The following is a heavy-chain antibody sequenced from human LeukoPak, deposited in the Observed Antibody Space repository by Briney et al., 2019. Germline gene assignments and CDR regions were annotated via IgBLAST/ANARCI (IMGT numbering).Heavy chain of an antibody. CDR3: ARLQFGSGNYHEVDH. V-gene: IGHV4-59*08. D-gene: IGHD3-22*01. Sequence: PSETLSLTCSVSGGSINSYYWSWIRQPPGKGLEWIGYIFYSGSTNYNPSLKSRVTISVDTSKNQFSLKLSSVTAADTAVYYCARLQFGSGNYHEVDHWGQGTLVTVS. CDR1: GGSINSYY. J-gene: IGHJ4*01. CDR2: IFYSGST.